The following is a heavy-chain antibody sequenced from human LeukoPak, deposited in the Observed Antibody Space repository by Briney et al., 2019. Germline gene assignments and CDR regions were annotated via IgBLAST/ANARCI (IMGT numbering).Heavy chain of an antibody. CDR1: GFTFSTYD. V-gene: IGHV3-23*01. J-gene: IGHJ6*02. D-gene: IGHD3-9*01. Sequence: GGSLRLSCAASGFTFSTYDMNWVRQAPGKGLEWVSAISGSGGSTYYADSVKGRFTISRDNSKNTLYLQMNSLRAEDTAVYYCAKAGSPYYDILTGPKWYYYYYYGMDVWGQGTTVTVSS. CDR3: AKAGSPYYDILTGPKWYYYYYYGMDV. CDR2: ISGSGGST.